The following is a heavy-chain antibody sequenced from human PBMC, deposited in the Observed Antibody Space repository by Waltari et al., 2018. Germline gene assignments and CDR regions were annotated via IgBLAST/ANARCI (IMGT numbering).Heavy chain of an antibody. Sequence: QVQLQESGPGLVKPSETLSLTCTVSGGSISSVSSYWSWIRQPAGKGLEWIGRIYTSGSTNYNPSLKSRVTISVDTSKNQFSLKLSSVTAADTAVYYCASGAAAGIAAFDIWGQGTMVTVSS. J-gene: IGHJ3*02. V-gene: IGHV4-61*02. D-gene: IGHD6-13*01. CDR2: IYTSGST. CDR3: ASGAAAGIAAFDI. CDR1: GGSISSVSSY.